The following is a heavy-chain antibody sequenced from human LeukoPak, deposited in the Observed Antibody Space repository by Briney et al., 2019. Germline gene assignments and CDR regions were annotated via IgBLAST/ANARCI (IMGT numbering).Heavy chain of an antibody. CDR3: ARDRHHNYYYGMDV. D-gene: IGHD1-14*01. V-gene: IGHV3-33*01. CDR1: GFTFSGYG. J-gene: IGHJ6*02. CDR2: IWYDGSNE. Sequence: GGSLRLSCAASGFTFSGYGMHWVRQAPGKGLEWAAMIWYDGSNEYYADSVKGRFSISRDNSKNTMYLQMNSLTAEDTAVYYCARDRHHNYYYGMDVWGQGTTVTVSS.